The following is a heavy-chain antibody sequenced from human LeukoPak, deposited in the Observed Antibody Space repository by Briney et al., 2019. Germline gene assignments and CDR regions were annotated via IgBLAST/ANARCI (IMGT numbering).Heavy chain of an antibody. CDR3: ARVIQGDYGDYYFDY. D-gene: IGHD4-17*01. CDR2: INPNSAGT. V-gene: IGHV1-2*02. J-gene: IGHJ4*02. Sequence: ASVKLSSKAAVYTFTRYYMHWERQAPGQGLEGMGWINPNSAGTNYAQKFQGRVTMTRDTSISTAYMELSRLRSDDTAVYYCARVIQGDYGDYYFDYWGQGTLVTVSS. CDR1: VYTFTRYY.